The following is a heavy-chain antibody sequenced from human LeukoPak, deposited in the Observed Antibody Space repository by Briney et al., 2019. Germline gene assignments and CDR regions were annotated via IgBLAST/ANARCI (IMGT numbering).Heavy chain of an antibody. CDR1: GFTFSVYY. V-gene: IGHV3-11*05. D-gene: IGHD1-26*01. CDR2: ISSSSSYT. CDR3: ARVSGELHLDY. Sequence: PGGSLRLSCAASGFTFSVYYMSWIRQAPGKGLEWVSYISSSSSYTNYADSVKGRFTISRDNAKNSLYLQMNSLRAEDTAVYYCARVSGELHLDYWGQGTLVTVSS. J-gene: IGHJ4*02.